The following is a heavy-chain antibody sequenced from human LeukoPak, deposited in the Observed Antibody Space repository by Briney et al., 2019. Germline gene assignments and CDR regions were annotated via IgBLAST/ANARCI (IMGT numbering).Heavy chain of an antibody. CDR3: ARELLVRGVIISLSRYYGMDV. D-gene: IGHD3-10*01. CDR2: IYYSGST. J-gene: IGHJ6*02. CDR1: GGSISSHY. Sequence: SETLSLTCTVSGGSISSHYWSWIRQPPGKGLEWIGYIYYSGSTNYNPSLKSRVTISVDTSKNQFSLKLSSVTAADTAVYYCARELLVRGVIISLSRYYGMDVWGQGTTVTVSS. V-gene: IGHV4-59*11.